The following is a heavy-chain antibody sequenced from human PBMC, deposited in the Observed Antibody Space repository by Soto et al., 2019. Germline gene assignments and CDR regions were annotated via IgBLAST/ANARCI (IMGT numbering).Heavy chain of an antibody. J-gene: IGHJ6*02. CDR3: ARDRSSWYWGYYYGMDV. V-gene: IGHV3-7*01. Sequence: GGSLRLSCAASGFTFSSYWMSWVRQAPGKGLEWVANIKQDGSEKYYVDSVKGRFTISRDNAKNSLYLQMNSLRAEDTAVYYCARDRSSWYWGYYYGMDVWGQGTTVTVSS. D-gene: IGHD6-13*01. CDR1: GFTFSSYW. CDR2: IKQDGSEK.